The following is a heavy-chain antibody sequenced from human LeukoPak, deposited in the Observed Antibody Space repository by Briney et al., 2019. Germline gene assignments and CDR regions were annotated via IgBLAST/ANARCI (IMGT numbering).Heavy chain of an antibody. J-gene: IGHJ6*03. CDR3: AKATVTTTGRGYYYYYMDV. CDR2: IYHSGST. V-gene: IGHV4-38-2*02. Sequence: SETLSLTCTVSGYSISSGYYWGWIRQPPGKGLEWIGSIYHSGSTYYNPSLKSRVTISVDTSKNQFSLKLSSVTAADTAVYYCAKATVTTTGRGYYYYYMDVWGKGTTVTISS. CDR1: GYSISSGYY. D-gene: IGHD4-17*01.